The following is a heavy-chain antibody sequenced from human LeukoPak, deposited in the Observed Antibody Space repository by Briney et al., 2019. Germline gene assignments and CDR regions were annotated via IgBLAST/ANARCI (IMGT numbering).Heavy chain of an antibody. V-gene: IGHV4-59*08. Sequence: SETLSLTCTVSGGSTSSYYWSWIRQPPGKGLEWIGYIYYSGSTNYNPSLKSRVTISVDTSKNQFSLKLSSVTAADTAVYYCARISPPYYYDSSGYQWGQGTLVTVSS. CDR3: ARISPPYYYDSSGYQ. CDR2: IYYSGST. CDR1: GGSTSSYY. D-gene: IGHD3-22*01. J-gene: IGHJ4*02.